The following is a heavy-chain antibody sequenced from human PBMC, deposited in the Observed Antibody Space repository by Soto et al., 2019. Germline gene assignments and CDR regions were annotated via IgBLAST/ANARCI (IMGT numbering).Heavy chain of an antibody. CDR3: ATSYGNAWYTY. J-gene: IGHJ4*01. Sequence: SETLSLTCTVSGGSISSGDYYWSWIRQPPGKGLEWIGYVYYSGSTYYNPSLKSRLTISVDRSKNQFTLQLTYVTVADAAVYYCATSYGNAWYTYWGHGTQVTVSS. CDR2: VYYSGST. D-gene: IGHD6-13*01. CDR1: GGSISSGDYY. V-gene: IGHV4-30-4*02.